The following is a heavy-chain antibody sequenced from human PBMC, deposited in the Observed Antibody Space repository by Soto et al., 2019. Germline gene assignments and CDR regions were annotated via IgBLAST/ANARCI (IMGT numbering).Heavy chain of an antibody. CDR3: AKGRGSSWSVVFFEY. CDR1: GFTFRRFG. Sequence: PGGSLRLSCAGSGFTFRRFGMNWVRQAPGKGLEWVARISNDGSNEYYADSVKGRFTISRDNSRNTLLLQMNSLRAEDTAVYYCAKGRGSSWSVVFFEYWGQGALVTAPQ. CDR2: ISNDGSNE. J-gene: IGHJ4*02. V-gene: IGHV3-30*18. D-gene: IGHD6-13*01.